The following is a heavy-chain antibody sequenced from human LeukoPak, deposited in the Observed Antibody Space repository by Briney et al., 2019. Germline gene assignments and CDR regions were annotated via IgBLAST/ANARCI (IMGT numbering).Heavy chain of an antibody. J-gene: IGHJ4*02. Sequence: GGSLRLSCAASGFTFDDYGMSWVRQAAGKGLEWVSGINWNGANTDYADSVKGRFTISRDNAKNSLFLQMNSLRAEDTALYYCARGFDGNFDYWGQGTLVTVSP. CDR2: INWNGANT. V-gene: IGHV3-20*04. CDR3: ARGFDGNFDY. CDR1: GFTFDDYG. D-gene: IGHD3-9*01.